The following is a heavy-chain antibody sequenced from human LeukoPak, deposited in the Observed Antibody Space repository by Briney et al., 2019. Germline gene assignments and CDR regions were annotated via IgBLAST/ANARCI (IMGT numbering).Heavy chain of an antibody. J-gene: IGHJ4*02. V-gene: IGHV3-21*01. CDR1: GFTFSGYS. CDR2: ISSSSSYI. Sequence: GGSPRLSCAASGFTFSGYSMNWVRQAPGKGLEWVSSISSSSSYIYYADSVKGRFTISRDNAKNSLYLQMNSLRAEDTAVYYCARDLGEYSVLDYWGQGTLVTVSS. D-gene: IGHD6-6*01. CDR3: ARDLGEYSVLDY.